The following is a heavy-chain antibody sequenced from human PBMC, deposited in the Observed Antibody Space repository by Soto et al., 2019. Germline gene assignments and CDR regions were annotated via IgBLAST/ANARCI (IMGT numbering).Heavy chain of an antibody. Sequence: SETLSLTCTVSAGSITSDSYYWGWIRQPPEKGLEWIASISYSGSTYYNPTPKSRLTISVDTSKSQFSLKLSSVTAADTAVYYCARDLLDYDILPVYYVYYYYGMDVWRQATTISVSS. D-gene: IGHD3-9*01. CDR3: ARDLLDYDILPVYYVYYYYGMDV. V-gene: IGHV4-39*02. CDR1: AGSITSDSYY. CDR2: ISYSGST. J-gene: IGHJ6*01.